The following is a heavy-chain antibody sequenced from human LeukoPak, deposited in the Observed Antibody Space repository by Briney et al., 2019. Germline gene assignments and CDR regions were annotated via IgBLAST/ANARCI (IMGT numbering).Heavy chain of an antibody. J-gene: IGHJ4*02. D-gene: IGHD7-27*01. CDR3: VSRAGSPWGPFDD. CDR2: IYSGGST. Sequence: GGSLRLSCAASGFTVSSNYMSWVRQAPGKGLEWVSVIYSGGSTYYADSVKGRFTISRDNSKNTLYLHMNSLRAEDTAVYYCVSRAGSPWGPFDDWGQGTLVTVSS. CDR1: GFTVSSNY. V-gene: IGHV3-53*01.